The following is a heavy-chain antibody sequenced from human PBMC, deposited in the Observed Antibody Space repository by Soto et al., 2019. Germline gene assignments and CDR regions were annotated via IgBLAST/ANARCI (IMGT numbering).Heavy chain of an antibody. CDR3: ARERRWATTDLRHGMAV. D-gene: IGHD4-4*01. CDR1: GYTFTGYY. J-gene: IGHJ6*02. CDR2: INPNSGGT. Sequence: AAVKVSCKASGYTFTGYYMHWVGQAPGQGLEWMGWINPNSGGTNYAQKFQGRVTMTRDTSISTAYMELSRLRSDDTAVYYCARERRWATTDLRHGMAVWGQGTQVTVSS. V-gene: IGHV1-2*02.